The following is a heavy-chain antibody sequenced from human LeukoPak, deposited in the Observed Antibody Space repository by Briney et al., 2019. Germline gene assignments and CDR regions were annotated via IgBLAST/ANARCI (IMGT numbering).Heavy chain of an antibody. V-gene: IGHV3-23*01. CDR1: GFTFSSCA. CDR2: ISGSGEDT. J-gene: IGHJ4*02. Sequence: GGSLRLSCAASGFTFSSCAMSWVRQAPGKGLEWVSVISGSGEDTYSADYVKGRFSISRDNSKNTLYLQMNSLRAEDTAVYYCTKGEGINNFWSGYLPHFDNWGQGTRVTVSS. D-gene: IGHD3-3*01. CDR3: TKGEGINNFWSGYLPHFDN.